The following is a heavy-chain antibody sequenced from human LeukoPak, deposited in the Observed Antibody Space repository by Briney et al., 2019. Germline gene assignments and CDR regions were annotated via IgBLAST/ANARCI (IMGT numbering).Heavy chain of an antibody. Sequence: GGSLRLSCAASGFTFSSYAMTWVRQAPGKGLEWVSGIVGSGGGTYYADSVKGRFTISRDNAKNSLYLQMNSLRVDDTAVYYCAREQYGDHFDNWGQGTLVTVSS. CDR1: GFTFSSYA. D-gene: IGHD4-17*01. J-gene: IGHJ4*02. CDR3: AREQYGDHFDN. CDR2: IVGSGGGT. V-gene: IGHV3-23*01.